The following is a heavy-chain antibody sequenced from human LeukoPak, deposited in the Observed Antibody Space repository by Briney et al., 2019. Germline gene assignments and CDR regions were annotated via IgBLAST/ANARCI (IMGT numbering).Heavy chain of an antibody. J-gene: IGHJ4*02. Sequence: SVKVSCKASGGTFSSYAISWVRQAPGQGLEWMGRIIPILGIANYAQKFQGRVTITADKSTSTAYMELSSLRSEDTAVYYCARARQGGSSGYPVYWGQGTLVTVSS. CDR2: IIPILGIA. CDR3: ARARQGGSSGYPVY. CDR1: GGTFSSYA. D-gene: IGHD3-22*01. V-gene: IGHV1-69*04.